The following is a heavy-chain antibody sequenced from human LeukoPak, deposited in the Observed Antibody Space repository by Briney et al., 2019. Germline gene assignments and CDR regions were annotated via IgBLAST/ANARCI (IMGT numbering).Heavy chain of an antibody. CDR2: MYYSGTYSGSA. J-gene: IGHJ5*02. CDR1: GGSISSSSYY. D-gene: IGHD5-18*01. V-gene: IGHV4-39*01. Sequence: SETLSLTRTVSGGSISSSSYYWGWIRHPPSKGLEWIGSMYYSGTYSGSAYQNPSLKSRVTISVDTSKNQFSLKVTSVTAADTAVYYCARHTAMGSPLHHWGQGTRVTVSS. CDR3: ARHTAMGSPLHH.